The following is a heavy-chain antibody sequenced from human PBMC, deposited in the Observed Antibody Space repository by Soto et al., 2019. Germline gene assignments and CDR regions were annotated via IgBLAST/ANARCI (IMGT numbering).Heavy chain of an antibody. CDR3: SRFIIVGGWFGSNYYHGMDV. D-gene: IGHD6-19*01. Sequence: QVQLVQSGAEVKKPGASVTVSCKTSGYTFSNYGINGVRQAPGQGLEWMGWISGYNGNTNYAQTVQGRVTMTTYTSTGTVDREPRSLKSDDTAIYYCSRFIIVGGWFGSNYYHGMDVWGQGTTVTVSS. J-gene: IGHJ6*02. CDR1: GYTFSNYG. CDR2: ISGYNGNT. V-gene: IGHV1-18*01.